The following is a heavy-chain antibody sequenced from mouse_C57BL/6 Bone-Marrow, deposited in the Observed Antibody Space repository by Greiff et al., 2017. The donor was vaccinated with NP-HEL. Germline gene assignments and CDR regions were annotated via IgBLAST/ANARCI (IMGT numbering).Heavy chain of an antibody. J-gene: IGHJ2*01. CDR3: ARGGGFTTLDY. CDR1: GYTFTDYY. CDR2: IYPGSGNT. V-gene: IGHV1-76*01. D-gene: IGHD1-1*01. Sequence: VQLQQSGAELVRPGASVKLSCKASGYTFTDYYITWVKQRPGQGLEWIARIYPGSGNTYSNEKFKGKATLTAEKSSSTAYMQLSSLTSEDSAVYFCARGGGFTTLDYWGQGTTLTVSS.